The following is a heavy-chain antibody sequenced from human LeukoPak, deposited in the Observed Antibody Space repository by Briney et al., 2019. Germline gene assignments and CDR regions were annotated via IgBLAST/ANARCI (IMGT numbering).Heavy chain of an antibody. D-gene: IGHD4-11*01. J-gene: IGHJ4*02. CDR3: ARDLGHLRPPTAPDY. V-gene: IGHV1-18*01. CDR1: GYTFTSYG. Sequence: ASVKVSCKASGYTFTSYGISWVRQAPGQGLEWMGWISAYNGNTNYAQKLQGRVTMTTDTSTSTAYMELRSLRSDDTAVYYCARDLGHLRPPTAPDYWGQGTLVTVSS. CDR2: ISAYNGNT.